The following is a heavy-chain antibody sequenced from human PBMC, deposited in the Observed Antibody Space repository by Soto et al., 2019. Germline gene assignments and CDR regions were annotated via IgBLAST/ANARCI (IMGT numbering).Heavy chain of an antibody. CDR1: GYTFTSYG. CDR3: ASVVDGAFDI. CDR2: ISAYNGNT. Sequence: ASVKVSCKASGYTFTSYGISCVLQAPGQGLEWMGWISAYNGNTNYAQKLQGRVTMTTDTSTSTAYMELRSLRSDDTAVYYCASVVDGAFDIWGQGTMVTVSS. V-gene: IGHV1-18*04. D-gene: IGHD2-15*01. J-gene: IGHJ3*02.